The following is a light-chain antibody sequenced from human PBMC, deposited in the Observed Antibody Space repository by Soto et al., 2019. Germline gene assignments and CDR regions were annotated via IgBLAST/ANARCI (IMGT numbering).Light chain of an antibody. CDR2: AAS. CDR1: QSISSY. Sequence: DIQMTQSPSSLSASVGDRVTITCRASQSISSYLNWYQQKPGKAPKLLIYAASSLQSGVPSRFSGSGSGTDCTLTISSLQPEDFATYYCQQSYSTRYTFGQGTKLEIK. J-gene: IGKJ2*01. CDR3: QQSYSTRYT. V-gene: IGKV1-39*01.